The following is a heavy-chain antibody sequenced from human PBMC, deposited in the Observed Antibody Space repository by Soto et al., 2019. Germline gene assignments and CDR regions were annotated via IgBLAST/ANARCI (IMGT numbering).Heavy chain of an antibody. CDR1: GYTFTDYD. CDR2: MNPNSGET. D-gene: IGHD2-15*01. Sequence: QEQLVQSGAEAKKPGASVKVSCKTSGYTFTDYDINWVRQATGQGLEWIGWMNPNSGETGYAQKFQGRVTMTRSASLSTAYLELSSLRSEDTAVYYCARVAVAARPRWYNCFDPWGQGTLVTVSS. J-gene: IGHJ5*02. V-gene: IGHV1-8*01. CDR3: ARVAVAARPRWYNCFDP.